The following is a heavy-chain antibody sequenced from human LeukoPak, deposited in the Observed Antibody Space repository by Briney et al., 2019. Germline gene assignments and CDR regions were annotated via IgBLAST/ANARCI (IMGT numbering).Heavy chain of an antibody. J-gene: IGHJ3*02. V-gene: IGHV1-69*05. D-gene: IGHD3-22*01. CDR3: ARGQYYYDSSGANDAFDI. Sequence: SVKVSCKASGGTFSSYAISWVRQAPGQGLEWMGGIIPIFGTANYAQKFQGRVTMTRDMSTSTVYMELSSLRSEDTAVYYCARGQYYYDSSGANDAFDIWGQGTMVTVSS. CDR2: IIPIFGTA. CDR1: GGTFSSYA.